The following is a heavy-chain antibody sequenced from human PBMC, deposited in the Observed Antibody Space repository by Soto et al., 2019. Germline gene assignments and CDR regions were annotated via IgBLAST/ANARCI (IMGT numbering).Heavy chain of an antibody. V-gene: IGHV5-10-1*04. CDR1: GYSFTNFW. CDR2: IDPSDSYT. CDR3: ARGSEPGGTYRQRFEY. J-gene: IGHJ4*02. Sequence: PGESLKISCETSGYSFTNFWISWVRQMPGKGLEWMGRIDPSDSYTRYSPSFQGQVTISADKSINTAFLQWSSLKASDTAMYYCARGSEPGGTYRQRFEYWGQGILVTVSS. D-gene: IGHD3-16*02.